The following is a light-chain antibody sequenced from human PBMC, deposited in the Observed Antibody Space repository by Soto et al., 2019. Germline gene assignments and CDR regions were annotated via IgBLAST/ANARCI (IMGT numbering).Light chain of an antibody. Sequence: QSALSQPPSVSGAPGQRVTITCTGTSRDIGSYNRVSWYQQHPGKAPKLIIYEVTDRPSGVSNRFSGSKSGNTASLTISGLQAEDEAEYYCSSYTNINTRACVFGTGTKV. J-gene: IGLJ1*01. CDR3: SSYTNINTRACV. CDR1: SRDIGSYNR. V-gene: IGLV2-14*01. CDR2: EVT.